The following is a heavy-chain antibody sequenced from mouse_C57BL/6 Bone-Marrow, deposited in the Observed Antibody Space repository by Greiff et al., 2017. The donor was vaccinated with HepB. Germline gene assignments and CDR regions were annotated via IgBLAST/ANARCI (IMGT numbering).Heavy chain of an antibody. CDR1: GYTFTSYW. Sequence: QVQLQQPGAELVKPGASVKLSCKASGYTFTSYWMQWVKQRPGQGLEWIGEIDPSDSYTNYNQKFKGKATLTVDTSSSTAYMQFSSLTSEDSAVYYCARSRYYYGSSYAMDYWGQGTSVTVSS. J-gene: IGHJ4*01. CDR2: IDPSDSYT. D-gene: IGHD1-1*01. V-gene: IGHV1-50*01. CDR3: ARSRYYYGSSYAMDY.